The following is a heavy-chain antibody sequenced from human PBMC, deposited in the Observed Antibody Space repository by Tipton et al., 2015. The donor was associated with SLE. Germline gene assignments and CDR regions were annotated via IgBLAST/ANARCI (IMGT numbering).Heavy chain of an antibody. CDR1: GGSFSGYY. Sequence: TLSLTCAVYGGSFSGYYWSWIRQPPGKGLEWLGEINHSGSTNYNPSLKSRVTISVDTSKNQFSLKLSSVTAADTAVYYCARGSGYGDYWGQGTLVTVSS. CDR3: ARGSGYGDY. V-gene: IGHV4-34*01. J-gene: IGHJ4*02. D-gene: IGHD5-12*01. CDR2: INHSGST.